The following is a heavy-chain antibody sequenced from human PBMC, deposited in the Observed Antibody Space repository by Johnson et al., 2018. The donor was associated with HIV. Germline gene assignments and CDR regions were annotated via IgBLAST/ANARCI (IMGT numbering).Heavy chain of an antibody. V-gene: IGHV3-23*04. D-gene: IGHD1-1*01. Sequence: VQLVESGGGLVKPGGSLRLSCAASGFTFSDYYMSWVRQAPGKGLEWVSAISGSGDTAYYADSVKGRFTISRDSSKNTLFLQMNSLRAEDTAVYHCARDDDVKAFDIWGQGTMVTVSS. CDR3: ARDDDVKAFDI. J-gene: IGHJ3*02. CDR1: GFTFSDYY. CDR2: ISGSGDTA.